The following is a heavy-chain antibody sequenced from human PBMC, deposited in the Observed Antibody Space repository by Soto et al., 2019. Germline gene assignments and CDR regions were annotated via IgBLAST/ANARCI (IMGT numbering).Heavy chain of an antibody. Sequence: GGSLRLSCAASGFTFSNAWMNWVRQAPGKGLEWVGRIKSKTDGGTTDYAAPVKGRFTISRDDSKNTLYLQMNSLKTEDTAVYYCTTEEGFVTFGGVIDVFDYWGQGTLVTVSS. V-gene: IGHV3-15*07. D-gene: IGHD3-16*02. CDR1: GFTFSNAW. J-gene: IGHJ4*02. CDR3: TTEEGFVTFGGVIDVFDY. CDR2: IKSKTDGGTT.